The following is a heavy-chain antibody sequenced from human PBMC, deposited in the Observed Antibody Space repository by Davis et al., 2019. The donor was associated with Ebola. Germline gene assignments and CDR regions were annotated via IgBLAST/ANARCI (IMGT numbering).Heavy chain of an antibody. J-gene: IGHJ4*02. V-gene: IGHV3-21*04. Sequence: GESLKISCAASGFTFSSYSMNWVRQAPGKGLEWVSSISSSSSYIYYADSVKGRFTISRDNAKNSLDLQMNSLRAEDTALYYCAKGIIGTSGGDYWGQGTLVTVSS. CDR3: AKGIIGTSGGDY. CDR1: GFTFSSYS. D-gene: IGHD1-7*01. CDR2: ISSSSSYI.